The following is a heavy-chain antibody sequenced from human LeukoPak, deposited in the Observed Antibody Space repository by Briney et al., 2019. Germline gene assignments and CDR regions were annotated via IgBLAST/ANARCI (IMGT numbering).Heavy chain of an antibody. Sequence: PGGSLRLSCAASGFTFSSHWMSWVRQAPGKGLEWVANIKQDGSEKYYVDSVKGRFTISRDNAKNSLYLQMNSLRAEDTAVYYCARGRSSGWYRTSRYFDYWGQGTLVTVSS. CDR3: ARGRSSGWYRTSRYFDY. J-gene: IGHJ4*02. CDR2: IKQDGSEK. D-gene: IGHD6-19*01. CDR1: GFTFSSHW. V-gene: IGHV3-7*04.